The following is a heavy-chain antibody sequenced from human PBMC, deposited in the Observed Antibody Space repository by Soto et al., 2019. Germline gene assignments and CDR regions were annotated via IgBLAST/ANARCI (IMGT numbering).Heavy chain of an antibody. Sequence: SWGSLRLSCAASGFTFSSYAMNWARHAPGKGLDWVALISHDGINKYYADSVRGRFTISRDSSTNTLYLQMNSLRAADTAVYYCGRCTSTSCHLGSDYWGQGTLVT. D-gene: IGHD2-2*01. CDR3: GRCTSTSCHLGSDY. CDR1: GFTFSSYA. J-gene: IGHJ4*02. V-gene: IGHV3-30-3*01. CDR2: ISHDGINK.